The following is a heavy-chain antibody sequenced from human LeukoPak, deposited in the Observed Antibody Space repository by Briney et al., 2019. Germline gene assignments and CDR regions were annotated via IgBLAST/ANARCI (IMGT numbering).Heavy chain of an antibody. Sequence: PGGSLRLSCAASGFTFSSYNMNWVRQAPGKGLEWVSYISSSSSTIYYADSVKGRFTISRDNAKNSLYLQMNSLRAEDMAVYYCARQGYSSGWVSLHDYWGQGTLVTVSS. CDR1: GFTFSSYN. CDR2: ISSSSSTI. J-gene: IGHJ4*02. CDR3: ARQGYSSGWVSLHDY. V-gene: IGHV3-48*01. D-gene: IGHD6-19*01.